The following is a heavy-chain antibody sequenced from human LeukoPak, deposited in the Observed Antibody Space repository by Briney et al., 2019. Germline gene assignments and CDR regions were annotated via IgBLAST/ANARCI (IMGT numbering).Heavy chain of an antibody. CDR3: ARGTTVTPYYFDY. D-gene: IGHD4-17*01. Sequence: GASVKVSCKASGGTFSSYAISWVRQAPGQGLEWMGGIIPIFGTANYAQKFQGRVTMTTDTSTSTAYMELRSLRSDDTAVYYCARGTTVTPYYFDYWGQGTLVTVSS. CDR1: GGTFSSYA. CDR2: IIPIFGTA. J-gene: IGHJ4*02. V-gene: IGHV1-69*05.